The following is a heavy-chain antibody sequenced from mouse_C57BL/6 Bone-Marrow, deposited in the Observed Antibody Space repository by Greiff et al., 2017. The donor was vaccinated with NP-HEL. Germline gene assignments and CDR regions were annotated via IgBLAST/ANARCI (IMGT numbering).Heavy chain of an antibody. CDR1: GFTFSSYA. J-gene: IGHJ2*01. V-gene: IGHV5-4*03. Sequence: DVMLVESGGGLVKPGGSLKLSCAASGFTFSSYAMSWVRQTPEKRLEWVTTISDGGSYTYYPDNVKGRFTISRDNAKNNLYLQMSHLKSEDTAMYYCARGITTVPFDYWGQGTTLTVSS. CDR2: ISDGGSYT. CDR3: ARGITTVPFDY. D-gene: IGHD1-1*01.